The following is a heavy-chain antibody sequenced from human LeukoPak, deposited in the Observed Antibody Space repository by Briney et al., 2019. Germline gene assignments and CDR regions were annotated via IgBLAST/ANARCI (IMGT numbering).Heavy chain of an antibody. CDR2: IWYDGSNK. CDR3: AKANGGNNARFDY. D-gene: IGHD4-23*01. CDR1: GFTFSTYG. Sequence: GGSLRLSCAASGFTFSTYGMHWVRQAPGKGQEWVAVIWYDGSNKYYADSVKGRFTISRDNSKNTLYLQMNSLRAEDTAVYYCAKANGGNNARFDYWGQGTLVTVSS. V-gene: IGHV3-33*06. J-gene: IGHJ4*02.